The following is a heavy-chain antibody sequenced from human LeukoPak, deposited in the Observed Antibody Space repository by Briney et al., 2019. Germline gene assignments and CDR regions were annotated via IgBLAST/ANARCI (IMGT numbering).Heavy chain of an antibody. CDR2: IYSGGTT. V-gene: IGHV3-53*01. J-gene: IGHJ4*02. CDR3: ARWGFGRSGFDY. D-gene: IGHD3-10*01. CDR1: GFTVSNSY. Sequence: GGSLRLSCAASGFTVSNSYMSWVRQAPGKGLEWVSIIYSGGTTNYADSVKGRYTISRDNAKNSLYLQMNSLRAEDTAVYYCARWGFGRSGFDYWGQGILVTVSS.